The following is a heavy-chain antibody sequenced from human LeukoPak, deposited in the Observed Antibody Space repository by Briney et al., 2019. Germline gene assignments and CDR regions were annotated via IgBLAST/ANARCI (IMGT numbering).Heavy chain of an antibody. J-gene: IGHJ4*02. CDR2: IIPIFGTA. CDR3: ARDGARSNYGDYVGDY. CDR1: GGTFSSYA. D-gene: IGHD4-17*01. Sequence: GASVKVSCKASGGTFSSYAISWVRQAPGQGLEWMGGIIPIFGTANYAQKFQGRVTITTDESTSTAYMELSSPRSEDTAVYYCARDGARSNYGDYVGDYWGQGTLVTVSS. V-gene: IGHV1-69*05.